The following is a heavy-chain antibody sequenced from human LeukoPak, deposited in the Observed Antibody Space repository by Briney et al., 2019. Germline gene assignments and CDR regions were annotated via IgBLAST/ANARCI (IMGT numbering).Heavy chain of an antibody. D-gene: IGHD2-15*01. CDR1: GFTFSSYA. J-gene: IGHJ6*03. CDR2: FSGSGGST. CDR3: ARGRCSGGSCPTYYYYMDV. Sequence: PGGSLRLSCAASGFTFSSYAMSWVRQAPGKGLEWVSAFSGSGGSTYYADSVKGRFTISRDNSKNTLYLQMNSLRAEDTAVYYCARGRCSGGSCPTYYYYMDVWGKGTTVTASS. V-gene: IGHV3-23*01.